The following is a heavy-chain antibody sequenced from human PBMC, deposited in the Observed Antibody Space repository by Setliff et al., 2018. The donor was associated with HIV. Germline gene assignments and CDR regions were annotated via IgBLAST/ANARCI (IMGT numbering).Heavy chain of an antibody. V-gene: IGHV4-34*01. D-gene: IGHD6-25*01. CDR1: GGSFSGYY. J-gene: IGHJ4*02. Sequence: SETLSLTCAVYGGSFSGYYWSWIRQPPGKGLEWIGEINHSGRINYNPSLQSRVTISVDTSKNQLSLNLSSVTAADTAVYYCARGLDSAKIHYWGQGTLVTVSS. CDR2: INHSGRI. CDR3: ARGLDSAKIHY.